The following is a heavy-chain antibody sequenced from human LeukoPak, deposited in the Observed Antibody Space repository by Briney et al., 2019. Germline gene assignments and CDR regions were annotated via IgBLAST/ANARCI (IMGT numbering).Heavy chain of an antibody. CDR3: ARVLRYCSGGNCYSGGLGYMDV. Sequence: GGSLRLSCAASGFSFGSYSMNWVRQAPGKGLEWVSSISSTSRSSYIFYAESVEGRFTISRDNTKNSLFLQMNSLIAEDTAVYYCARVLRYCSGGNCYSGGLGYMDVWGKGTTVTISS. V-gene: IGHV3-21*01. CDR1: GFSFGSYS. J-gene: IGHJ6*03. D-gene: IGHD2-15*01. CDR2: ISSTSRSSYI.